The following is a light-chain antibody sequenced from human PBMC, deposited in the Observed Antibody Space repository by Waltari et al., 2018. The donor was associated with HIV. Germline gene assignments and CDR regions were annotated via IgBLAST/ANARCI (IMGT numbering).Light chain of an antibody. J-gene: IGKJ4*01. CDR3: QQASALPLT. CDR2: SAS. CDR1: HNIATY. V-gene: IGKV1-39*01. Sequence: DILMTQSPASLSASLGDRVTMTCRSSHNIATYVNWYQQRPGQPPSILIYSASTLHIGVPSRFTGAGSGRLFTLTINRLQSEDFASYFCQQASALPLTFGGGTNV.